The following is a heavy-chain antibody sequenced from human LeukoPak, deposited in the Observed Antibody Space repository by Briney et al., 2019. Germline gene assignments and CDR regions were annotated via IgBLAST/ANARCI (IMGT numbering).Heavy chain of an antibody. CDR3: ARGGGSGYFDY. CDR1: GGSFSGYY. J-gene: IGHJ4*02. Sequence: NSSETLSLTCAVYGGSFSGYYWSWIRQPPGKGLEWIGEINHSGSTNYNPSLKSRVTISVDTSKNQFSLKLSSVTAADTAVYYCARGGGSGYFDYWGQGTLVTVSS. V-gene: IGHV4-34*01. CDR2: INHSGST. D-gene: IGHD3-22*01.